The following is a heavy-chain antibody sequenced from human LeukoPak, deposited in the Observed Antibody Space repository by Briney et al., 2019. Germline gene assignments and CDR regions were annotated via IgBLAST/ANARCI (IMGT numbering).Heavy chain of an antibody. CDR2: IHYSGST. CDR1: GCPISSSSYY. CDR3: ARLNYYDSSGERGGWDY. D-gene: IGHD3-22*01. V-gene: IGHV4-39*01. J-gene: IGHJ4*02. Sequence: SETLSLTCTVSGCPISSSSYYWGWIRQPPGKGLEWVGSIHYSGSTYYNPSLKSRVTISVDTSKHQFSLTLSSGTAADTDVYYRARLNYYDSSGERGGWDYWGQGTLVTVSS.